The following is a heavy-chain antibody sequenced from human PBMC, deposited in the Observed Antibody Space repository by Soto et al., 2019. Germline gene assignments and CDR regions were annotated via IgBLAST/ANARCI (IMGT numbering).Heavy chain of an antibody. CDR2: IYYSGST. Sequence: QVQLQESGPGLVKPSQTLSLTCTVSGGSISSGGYYWSWIRQHPGKGLEWIGYIYYSGSTYYNPSFKGRVTISVDTCKNRFPLKLSSVTAADTAVYYCARGGGLYSSGYYWVYWGQGTLVTVSS. D-gene: IGHD3-22*01. CDR3: ARGGGLYSSGYYWVY. J-gene: IGHJ4*02. CDR1: GGSISSGGYY. V-gene: IGHV4-31*03.